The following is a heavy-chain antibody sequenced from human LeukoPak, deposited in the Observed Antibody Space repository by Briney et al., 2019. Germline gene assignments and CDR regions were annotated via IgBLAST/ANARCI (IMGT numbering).Heavy chain of an antibody. CDR1: GFSVTRNY. D-gene: IGHD1-1*01. V-gene: IGHV3-53*01. J-gene: IGHJ4*02. Sequence: QPGGSLRLSCAASGFSVTRNYVSWVRQAPGKGLEWVSLMYSGGGTSYADSVKGRFTISRDTSKNTLYLQMSSLRAEDTALYYCARYDNGKDYFDYWGQGTLVTVSS. CDR2: MYSGGGT. CDR3: ARYDNGKDYFDY.